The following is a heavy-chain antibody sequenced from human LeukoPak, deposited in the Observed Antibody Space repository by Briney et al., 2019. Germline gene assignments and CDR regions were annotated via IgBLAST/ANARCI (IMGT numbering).Heavy chain of an antibody. V-gene: IGHV3-30-3*01. CDR1: GFTFSSYA. CDR3: ARVGGRSNTEYGMDV. J-gene: IGHJ6*04. Sequence: GGSLRLSCAASGFTFSSYAMHWVRQAPGKGLEWVAVISYDGSNKYYADSVKGRFTISRDNSKNTLYLQMNSLRAEDTAVYYCARVGGRSNTEYGMDVWGKGTTVTVSS. D-gene: IGHD4-23*01. CDR2: ISYDGSNK.